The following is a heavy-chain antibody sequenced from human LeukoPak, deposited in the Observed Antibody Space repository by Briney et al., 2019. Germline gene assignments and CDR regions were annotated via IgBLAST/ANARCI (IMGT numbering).Heavy chain of an antibody. CDR1: GGSISSSSYY. CDR3: ARQERGEFDP. D-gene: IGHD3-16*01. V-gene: IGHV4-39*01. CDR2: IYYSGST. J-gene: IGHJ5*02. Sequence: SETLSLTCTVSGGSISSSSYYWGWIRQPPGEGLEWIGSIYYSGSTYYNPSLKSRVTISVDTSKNQFSLKLSSVTAADTAVYYCARQERGEFDPWGQGTLVTVPS.